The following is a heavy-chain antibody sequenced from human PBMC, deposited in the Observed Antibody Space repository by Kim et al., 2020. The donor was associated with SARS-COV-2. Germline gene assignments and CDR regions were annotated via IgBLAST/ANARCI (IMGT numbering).Heavy chain of an antibody. D-gene: IGHD3-10*01. J-gene: IGHJ4*02. Sequence: ADAVKGRCPISRDNPKNTLYLKMDSLRAEETAVYYCAKDKTYYYGSGSYKWGQGTLVTVSS. CDR3: AKDKTYYYGSGSYK. V-gene: IGHV3-23*01.